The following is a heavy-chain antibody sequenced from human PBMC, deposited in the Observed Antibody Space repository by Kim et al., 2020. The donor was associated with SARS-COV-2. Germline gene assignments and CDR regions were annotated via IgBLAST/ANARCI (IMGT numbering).Heavy chain of an antibody. D-gene: IGHD5-12*01. V-gene: IGHV3-15*01. Sequence: YSAAVTGRFSISRDDSKNTLYLQMNRLKTEDTAVYYCTTYYNAYDHYFDYWGQGTLVTVSS. J-gene: IGHJ4*02. CDR3: TTYYNAYDHYFDY.